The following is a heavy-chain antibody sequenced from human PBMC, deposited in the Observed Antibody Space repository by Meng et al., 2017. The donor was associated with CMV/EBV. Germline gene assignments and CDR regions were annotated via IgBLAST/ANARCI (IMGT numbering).Heavy chain of an antibody. CDR3: ARDGAVAGTLGYYYYYGMDV. V-gene: IGHV3-48*03. J-gene: IGHJ6*02. CDR1: GFTFSSYE. D-gene: IGHD6-19*01. Sequence: GGSLRLSCAASGFTFSSYEMNWVRQAPGKGLEWVSYISSSGSTIYYADSVKGRFTISRDNAKNSLYLQMNSLRAEDTAVYYCARDGAVAGTLGYYYYYGMDVWGQGTTGTVSS. CDR2: ISSSGSTI.